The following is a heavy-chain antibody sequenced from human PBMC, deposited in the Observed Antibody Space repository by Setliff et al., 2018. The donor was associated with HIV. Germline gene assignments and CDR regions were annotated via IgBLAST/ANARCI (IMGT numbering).Heavy chain of an antibody. Sequence: PSETLSLTCTVSGGSISSDSHYWNWIRQPAGKGLEWIGHIYTSGSTNYNPSLKSRVTISVDTSKIQFSLKLSSVTAADTAVYYCARSGYDPMPGAMAPILWYSDLWGRGTLVTVSS. V-gene: IGHV4-61*09. D-gene: IGHD5-12*01. CDR1: GGSISSDSHY. J-gene: IGHJ2*01. CDR3: ARSGYDPMPGAMAPILWYSDL. CDR2: IYTSGST.